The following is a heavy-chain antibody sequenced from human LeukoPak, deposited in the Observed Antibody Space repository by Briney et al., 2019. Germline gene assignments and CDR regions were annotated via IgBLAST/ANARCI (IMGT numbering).Heavy chain of an antibody. CDR1: GFTLSSYE. J-gene: IGHJ4*02. Sequence: GGFLRLSCTVSGFTLSSYEMTWFRQAPGKGLEWVSGISGSGGSTYLADSVKGRFTISRDNSKNTLYLEMNSLRADDTAVYYCAKDRPTVYSSSWLHFLDSWGQGTLVTVSS. D-gene: IGHD6-13*01. CDR3: AKDRPTVYSSSWLHFLDS. V-gene: IGHV3-23*01. CDR2: ISGSGGST.